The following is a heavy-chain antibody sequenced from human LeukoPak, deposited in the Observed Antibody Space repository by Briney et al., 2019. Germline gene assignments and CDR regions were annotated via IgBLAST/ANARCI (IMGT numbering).Heavy chain of an antibody. CDR2: INPDGSST. CDR1: SFTFITYG. CDR3: TRELPRAVTLDY. J-gene: IGHJ4*01. V-gene: IGHV3-74*01. D-gene: IGHD4-17*01. Sequence: PGVSLRCSCAASSFTFITYGMQWVRQAPGKGLMSRSRINPDGSSTSYADSVKGRFTVSRDNDKNTLYLRGQSLKAKATAECVCTRELPRAVTLDYWGPGTLVTVSS.